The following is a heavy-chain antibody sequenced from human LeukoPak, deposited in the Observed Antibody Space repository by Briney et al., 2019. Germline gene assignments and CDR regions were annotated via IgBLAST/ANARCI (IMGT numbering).Heavy chain of an antibody. Sequence: PGGSLRLSCEASGFTFSTYGMTWVRQAPGKGLEWVSGITGSSTWTYYADSVKGRFTISRDNSNNTLHLQMNSLRAEDTAVYYCAKVRISSSFFDHWGQGTLVTVSS. D-gene: IGHD6-6*01. CDR2: ITGSSTWT. CDR1: GFTFSTYG. J-gene: IGHJ4*02. V-gene: IGHV3-23*01. CDR3: AKVRISSSFFDH.